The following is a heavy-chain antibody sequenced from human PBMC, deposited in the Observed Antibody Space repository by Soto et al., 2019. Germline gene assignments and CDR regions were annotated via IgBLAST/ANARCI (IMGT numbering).Heavy chain of an antibody. D-gene: IGHD6-19*01. J-gene: IGHJ4*02. CDR3: ARAPSGWYYFDY. V-gene: IGHV3-7*01. CDR2: IKQDGSEK. Sequence: EVQLVESGGGLVQPGGSLRLSCAASGFTFSSYWMSWVRQAPGKGLEWVANIKQDGSEKYYADSVKGRFTISRDNSKNTLYLQMNSLRAEDTAVYYCARAPSGWYYFDYWGQGTLVTVSS. CDR1: GFTFSSYW.